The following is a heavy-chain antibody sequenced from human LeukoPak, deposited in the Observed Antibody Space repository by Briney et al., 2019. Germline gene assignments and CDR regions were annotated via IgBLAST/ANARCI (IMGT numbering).Heavy chain of an antibody. CDR2: ITFENGRR. J-gene: IGHJ3*02. V-gene: IGHV3-9*01. Sequence: GGSLRLSCAASGFTFDDYDMHWVRQAPGKGLEWVSSITFENGRRDYADSVKGRFTISRDNSKNTLHLQMNSLRAEDTAVYYCVKDLRTTPGPSDAFDIWGQGQWSPSLQ. CDR1: GFTFDDYD. D-gene: IGHD1-7*01. CDR3: VKDLRTTPGPSDAFDI.